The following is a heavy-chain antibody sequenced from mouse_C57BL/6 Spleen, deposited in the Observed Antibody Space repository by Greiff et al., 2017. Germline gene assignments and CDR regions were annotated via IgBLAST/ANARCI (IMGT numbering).Heavy chain of an antibody. CDR2: IYPGSGST. D-gene: IGHD2-5*01. CDR1: GYTFTSYW. Sequence: VQLQQPGAELVKPGASVKMSCKASGYTFTSYWITWVKQRPGQGLEWIGDIYPGSGSTNYNEKFKSKATLTVDTSSSTAYMQLSSLTSADSAVYYCARRGGSNYPFAYWGQGTLVTVSA. J-gene: IGHJ3*01. CDR3: ARRGGSNYPFAY. V-gene: IGHV1-55*01.